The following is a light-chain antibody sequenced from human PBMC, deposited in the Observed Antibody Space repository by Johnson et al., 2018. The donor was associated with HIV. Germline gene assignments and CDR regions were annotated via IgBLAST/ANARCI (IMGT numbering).Light chain of an antibody. CDR3: GTWDTSLNSSDYV. V-gene: IGLV1-51*02. Sequence: QSVLTQPPSVSAAPGQKVTISCSGSSSNIGNNYVSWYQQLPRTAPKLLIYENNKRPSGIPDRFSGSKSGTSATLGITGLQPGDAADYYCGTWDTSLNSSDYVFGTGTKVTVL. CDR2: ENN. CDR1: SSNIGNNY. J-gene: IGLJ1*01.